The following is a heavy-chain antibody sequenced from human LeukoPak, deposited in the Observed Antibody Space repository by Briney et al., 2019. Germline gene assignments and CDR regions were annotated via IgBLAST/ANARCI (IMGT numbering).Heavy chain of an antibody. Sequence: ASVKVSCKASGGTFSSYAISWVRQAPGQGLEWMGMINPSGGNTNYAQKFQGRVTMTTDTSTSTVYMELSSLRSEDTAVYYCARDGFLEWLLFGVGYFDYWGQGTLVTVSS. J-gene: IGHJ4*02. CDR3: ARDGFLEWLLFGVGYFDY. CDR2: INPSGGNT. D-gene: IGHD3-3*01. V-gene: IGHV1-46*01. CDR1: GGTFSSYA.